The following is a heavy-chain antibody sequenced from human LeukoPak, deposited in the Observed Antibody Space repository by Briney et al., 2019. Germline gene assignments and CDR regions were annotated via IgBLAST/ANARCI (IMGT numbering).Heavy chain of an antibody. Sequence: PGGSLRLSCAASRFTFSSYAMTWVRQAPGKGLEWVSAISGSGANTYYADSVKGRFTISRDNSKNTLYLQMNSLRAEDTAVYYCAKDLRFLEWLPQNWFDPWGQGTLVTVSS. V-gene: IGHV3-23*01. J-gene: IGHJ5*02. CDR2: ISGSGANT. CDR3: AKDLRFLEWLPQNWFDP. CDR1: RFTFSSYA. D-gene: IGHD3-3*01.